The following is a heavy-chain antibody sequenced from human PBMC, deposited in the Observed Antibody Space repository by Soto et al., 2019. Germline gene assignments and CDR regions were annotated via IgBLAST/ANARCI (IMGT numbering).Heavy chain of an antibody. J-gene: IGHJ3*02. Sequence: PGGSLRLSCAASGFTFSSYDMHWVRQATGKGLEWVSAIGTAGDTYYPGSVKGRFTISRENAKNSLYLQMNSLRAGDTAVYYCAGVEGGYGLGAFDIWGQGTMVTVSS. D-gene: IGHD5-18*01. CDR1: GFTFSSYD. CDR3: AGVEGGYGLGAFDI. V-gene: IGHV3-13*01. CDR2: IGTAGDT.